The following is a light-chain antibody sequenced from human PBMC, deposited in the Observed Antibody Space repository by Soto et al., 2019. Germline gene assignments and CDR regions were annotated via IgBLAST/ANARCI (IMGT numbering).Light chain of an antibody. CDR3: QSYDSSLSGSGV. J-gene: IGLJ1*01. CDR1: SSNIGAGYD. CDR2: GNS. Sequence: QSALTPPPSVSWAPGQRVTISCTGSSSNIGAGYDVHWYQQLPGTAPKLLIYGNSNRPSGVPDRFSGSKSGTSASLAITGLQAEDEADYYCQSYDSSLSGSGVFGTGTKVTVL. V-gene: IGLV1-40*01.